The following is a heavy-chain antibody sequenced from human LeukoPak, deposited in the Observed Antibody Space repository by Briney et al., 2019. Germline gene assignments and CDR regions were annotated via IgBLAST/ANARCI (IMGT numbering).Heavy chain of an antibody. Sequence: EAPVKVSCKLSGLTGFELNMHWVRQAPGKGLEWMGGLDREDGDPIYAQKFQGRVTMTEETSTDTAYMELSSLTSEDTAVYYCATHNFSGVVTYAFQLWGRGTLVTVSS. CDR3: ATHNFSGVVTYAFQL. D-gene: IGHD3-3*01. J-gene: IGHJ3*01. V-gene: IGHV1-24*01. CDR1: GLTGFELN. CDR2: LDREDGDP.